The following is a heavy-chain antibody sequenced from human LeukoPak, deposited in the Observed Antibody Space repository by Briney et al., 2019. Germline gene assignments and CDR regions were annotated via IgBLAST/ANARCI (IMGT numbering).Heavy chain of an antibody. Sequence: PGGSLRLSCAASGFTFSSYAMSWVRQAPGKGLEWVSAISGSGGSTYYADSVKGRFTISSDNSKNTLYLQMNSLRAEDTAVYYCAKLRRGPDAFDIWGQGTMVTVSS. D-gene: IGHD1-26*01. J-gene: IGHJ3*02. V-gene: IGHV3-23*01. CDR2: ISGSGGST. CDR1: GFTFSSYA. CDR3: AKLRRGPDAFDI.